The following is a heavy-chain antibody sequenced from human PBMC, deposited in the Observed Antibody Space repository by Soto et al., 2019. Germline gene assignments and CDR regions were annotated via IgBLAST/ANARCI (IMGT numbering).Heavy chain of an antibody. Sequence: EVQLLESGGGVVQPGGSLRLSCVASGFNFKKFAMAWVRQAPGEGLEWVSGIRCCGGSTSYADFVKGRFSIARDDSKNTLSLQMNSLRVEDTAQYYCAKADGEQWLVPHLDNWGQGTLVTVS. CDR1: GFNFKKFA. D-gene: IGHD6-19*01. J-gene: IGHJ4*01. CDR2: IRCCGGST. V-gene: IGHV3-23*01. CDR3: AKADGEQWLVPHLDN.